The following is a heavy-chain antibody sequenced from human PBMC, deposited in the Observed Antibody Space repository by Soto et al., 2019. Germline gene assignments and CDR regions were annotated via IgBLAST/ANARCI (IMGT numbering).Heavy chain of an antibody. V-gene: IGHV3-53*01. CDR3: ARDRYRGYNSDYYHYGLDV. CDR2: IYSGGST. Sequence: GGSLILSCAASGCTVSSNYMNWVRQAPGKGLEWVSVIYSGGSTYYADSVKGRFTISRDNSKNTLNLQMNSLRAEDTAVYYCARDRYRGYNSDYYHYGLDVWGQGTTVTVS. J-gene: IGHJ6*01. D-gene: IGHD5-12*01. CDR1: GCTVSSNY.